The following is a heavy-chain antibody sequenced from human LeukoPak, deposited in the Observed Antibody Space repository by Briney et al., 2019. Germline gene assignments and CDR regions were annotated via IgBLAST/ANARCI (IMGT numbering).Heavy chain of an antibody. CDR2: INPSGGST. D-gene: IGHD1-26*01. J-gene: IGHJ3*02. CDR1: GYTFTSYY. CDR3: ARDRGGYYAFDI. Sequence: ASVKVSCKASGYTFTSYYMHWLRQAPGQGLEWMGIINPSGGSTSYAQKFQGRVTMTRDTSTSTVYMELSSLRSEDTAVYYCARDRGGYYAFDIWGQGTMVTVSS. V-gene: IGHV1-46*01.